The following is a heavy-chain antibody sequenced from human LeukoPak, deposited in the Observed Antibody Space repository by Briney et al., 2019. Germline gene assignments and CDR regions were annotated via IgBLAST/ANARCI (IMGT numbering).Heavy chain of an antibody. CDR1: GFTFSSYS. D-gene: IGHD5-18*01. Sequence: GGSLRLSCAASGFTFSSYSMNWVRQAPGKGLEWVSSISSSSSYIYYADSVKGRFTISRDNAKNSLYLQMNSLRAEDTAVYYCARDPTGYSYGYYFDYWGQGTLVTVSS. CDR2: ISSSSSYI. J-gene: IGHJ4*02. V-gene: IGHV3-21*01. CDR3: ARDPTGYSYGYYFDY.